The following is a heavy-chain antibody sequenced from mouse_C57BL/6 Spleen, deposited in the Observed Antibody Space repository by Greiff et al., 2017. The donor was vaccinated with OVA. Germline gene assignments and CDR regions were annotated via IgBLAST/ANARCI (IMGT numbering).Heavy chain of an antibody. V-gene: IGHV5-16*01. CDR1: GFTFSDYY. Sequence: EVKVVESEGGLVQPGSSMKLSCTASGFTFSDYYMPWVRQVPEKGLEWVAIINYDGSSTYYLDFLKSRIIITRDKAKNILYLQMSSLKSEDTATYYCAREYGYSTLDYWGQGTSVTVSS. D-gene: IGHD2-2*01. CDR2: INYDGSST. J-gene: IGHJ4*01. CDR3: AREYGYSTLDY.